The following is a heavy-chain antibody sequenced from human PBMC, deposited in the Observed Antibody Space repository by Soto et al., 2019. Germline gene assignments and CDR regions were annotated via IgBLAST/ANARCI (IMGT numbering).Heavy chain of an antibody. CDR2: IWYDGSNK. Sequence: QVQLVESGGGVVQPGRSLRLSCAASGFTFSSYGMHWVRQAPGKGLEWVAVIWYDGSNKYYADSVKGRFTISRDNSKYTLYLQMNSLRAEDTAVYYCASSITIFGVADYGMDVWGQGTTVTVSS. V-gene: IGHV3-33*01. D-gene: IGHD3-3*01. CDR1: GFTFSSYG. J-gene: IGHJ6*02. CDR3: ASSITIFGVADYGMDV.